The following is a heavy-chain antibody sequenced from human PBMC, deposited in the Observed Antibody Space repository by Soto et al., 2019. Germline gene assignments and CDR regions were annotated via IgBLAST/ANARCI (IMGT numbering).Heavy chain of an antibody. CDR3: ARDRAKIAALYYFDY. D-gene: IGHD6-6*01. Sequence: GASVKVSCKASGYTFTSYHMHWVRQAPGQGLEWMGIINPSGGSTSYAQKFQGRVTMTRDTSTSTVYMELSSLRSEDTAVYYCARDRAKIAALYYFDYWGQGTLVTVSS. V-gene: IGHV1-46*01. J-gene: IGHJ4*02. CDR1: GYTFTSYH. CDR2: INPSGGST.